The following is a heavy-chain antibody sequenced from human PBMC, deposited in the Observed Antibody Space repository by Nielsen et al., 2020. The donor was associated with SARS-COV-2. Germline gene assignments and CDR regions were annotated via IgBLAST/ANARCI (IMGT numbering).Heavy chain of an antibody. V-gene: IGHV4-34*01. CDR2: INHYGST. Sequence: SETLSLTCAVYGGSLRGYYWTWIRQPPGKGLEWIGEINHYGSTNYNPSLKSRVTMSLDTSKNQFSLKLSSVTAADTGLYYCARSETPSVFHGVDVWGQGTTVAVSS. D-gene: IGHD2-21*01. CDR3: ARSETPSVFHGVDV. CDR1: GGSLRGYY. J-gene: IGHJ6*02.